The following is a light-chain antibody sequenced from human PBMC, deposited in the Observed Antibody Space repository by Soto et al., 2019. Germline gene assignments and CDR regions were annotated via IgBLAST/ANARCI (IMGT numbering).Light chain of an antibody. CDR3: KQYYNWPRT. CDR1: HSVNSH. V-gene: IGKV3-15*01. Sequence: EIVLTQSPGTLSLSPGERATLSCRTSHSVNSHVAWYQQKPGQAPRLLFYGASTRATGLPARFSGTGSGTEFTLTIKSLQAEDSAVYYCKQYYNWPRTFGQGTRLEIK. J-gene: IGKJ5*01. CDR2: GAS.